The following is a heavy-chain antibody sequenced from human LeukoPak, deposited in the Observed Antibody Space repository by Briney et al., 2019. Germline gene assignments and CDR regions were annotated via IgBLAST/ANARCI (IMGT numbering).Heavy chain of an antibody. D-gene: IGHD6-19*01. J-gene: IGHJ5*02. CDR2: ISSSSSYI. V-gene: IGHV3-21*01. CDR1: GFTFSSYS. CDR3: ARDRVAGLLGFDP. Sequence: PGGSLRLSCAASGFTFSSYSMNWVRQAPGKGLEWDSSISSSSSYIYYADSVKGRFTISRDNAKNSLYLQMNSLRAEDTAVYYCARDRVAGLLGFDPWGQGTLVTVSS.